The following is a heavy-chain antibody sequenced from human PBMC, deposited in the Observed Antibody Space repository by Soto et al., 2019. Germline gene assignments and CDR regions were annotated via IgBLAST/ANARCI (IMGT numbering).Heavy chain of an antibody. CDR3: ARDLFDGTTNYYYYGMDV. CDR2: INPSGGST. Sequence: ASVKVSCKASGYTFTSYYMHWVRQAPGQGLEWMGIINPSGGSTSYAQKLQGRVTMTRDTSTSTVYMELSSLRSEDTAVYYCARDLFDGTTNYYYYGMDVWGQGTTVTVSS. V-gene: IGHV1-46*01. J-gene: IGHJ6*02. D-gene: IGHD2-2*01. CDR1: GYTFTSYY.